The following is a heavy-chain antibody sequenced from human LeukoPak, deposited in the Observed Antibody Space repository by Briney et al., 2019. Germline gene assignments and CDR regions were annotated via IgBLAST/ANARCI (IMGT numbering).Heavy chain of an antibody. CDR3: ARESGYSYGLARFFDY. D-gene: IGHD5-18*01. V-gene: IGHV3-53*01. J-gene: IGHJ4*02. Sequence: GGSLRLSCAASGFTVSSNYMSWVRQAPGKGLEWVSVIYSDGRIHSADSVKGRFTISRDDSKNTLSLQMNSLRAEDTAVYYCARESGYSYGLARFFDYWGQGTLVTVSS. CDR2: IYSDGRI. CDR1: GFTVSSNY.